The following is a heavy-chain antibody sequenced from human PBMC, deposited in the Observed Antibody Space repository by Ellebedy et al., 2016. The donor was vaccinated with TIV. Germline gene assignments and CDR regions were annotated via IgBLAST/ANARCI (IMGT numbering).Heavy chain of an antibody. CDR1: GFTFSRYD. J-gene: IGHJ6*02. V-gene: IGHV3-13*01. CDR2: IDNAGDT. CDR3: TRFEIISGGGYGMDV. D-gene: IGHD3-16*01. Sequence: GGSLRLXXAASGFTFSRYDVHWVRQSTRKGLEWVASIDNAGDTYYPGSVKSRFTISRENAKNSLYLQMNSLRVEDTAVYYCTRFEIISGGGYGMDVWGQGTTVTVSS.